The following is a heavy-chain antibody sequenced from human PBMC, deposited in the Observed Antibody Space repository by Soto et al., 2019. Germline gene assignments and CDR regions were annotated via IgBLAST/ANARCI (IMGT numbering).Heavy chain of an antibody. J-gene: IGHJ4*02. Sequence: PGGSLRLSCAASGFTFSSYGMHWVRQAPGKGLEWVAVISYDGSNKYYADSVKGRFTISRDNSKNTLYLQMNSLRAEDTAVYYCATRNSMTTAFDYWGQGTLVTVSS. CDR3: ATRNSMTTAFDY. V-gene: IGHV3-30*03. CDR1: GFTFSSYG. D-gene: IGHD4-17*01. CDR2: ISYDGSNK.